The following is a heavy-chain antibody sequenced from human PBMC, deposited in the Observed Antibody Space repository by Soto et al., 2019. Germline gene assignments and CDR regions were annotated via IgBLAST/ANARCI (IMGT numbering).Heavy chain of an antibody. J-gene: IGHJ6*02. CDR1: GFSFSSYA. Sequence: GGSLRLSCAASGFSFSSYAMSWVRQAPGKGLEWVSAISGSGGSTYYADSVKGRFTISRDNSKNTLYLQMNSLRAEDTDVYYSAKGRRIAAAFFHPPLSYYYCMDVWRQGTTVTVS. D-gene: IGHD6-13*01. CDR2: ISGSGGST. CDR3: AKGRRIAAAFFHPPLSYYYCMDV. V-gene: IGHV3-23*01.